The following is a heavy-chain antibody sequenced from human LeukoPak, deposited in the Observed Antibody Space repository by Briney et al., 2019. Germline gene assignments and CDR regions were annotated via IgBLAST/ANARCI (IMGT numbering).Heavy chain of an antibody. D-gene: IGHD2-15*01. CDR3: ARPRAIAANDAFDI. Sequence: GASVKVSCKASGYTFTGYYMHWVRQAPGQGLEWMGRINPNSGGTNYAQKFQGRVTMTRDTSISTAYMELSRLRSDDTAVYYCARPRAIAANDAFDIWGQGTMVTVSS. CDR2: INPNSGGT. CDR1: GYTFTGYY. J-gene: IGHJ3*02. V-gene: IGHV1-2*06.